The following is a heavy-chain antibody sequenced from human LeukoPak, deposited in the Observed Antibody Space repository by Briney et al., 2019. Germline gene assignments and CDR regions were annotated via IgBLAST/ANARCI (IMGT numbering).Heavy chain of an antibody. V-gene: IGHV3-21*04. J-gene: IGHJ4*02. Sequence: PGGSLRLSCAASGFTFSSYSMNWVRQAPGKGLEWVSSISSSSSNIYYADSVKGRFTISRDNAKNSLYLQMNSLRAEDTAVYYCAKDGGSDYDILTGYYVLSAFDYWGQGTLVTVSS. D-gene: IGHD3-9*01. CDR3: AKDGGSDYDILTGYYVLSAFDY. CDR1: GFTFSSYS. CDR2: ISSSSSNI.